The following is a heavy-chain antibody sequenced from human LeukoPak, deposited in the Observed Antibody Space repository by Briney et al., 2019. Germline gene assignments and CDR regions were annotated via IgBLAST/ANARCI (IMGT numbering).Heavy chain of an antibody. CDR3: AKVKPSGNTRWYFDY. CDR2: ISGSGGST. D-gene: IGHD1-26*01. V-gene: IGHV3-23*01. Sequence: GGSLRLSCAASGFTFSSYAMSWVRQAPGKGLEWASAISGSGGSTYYADSVKGRFTISRDNSKNTLYLQMNSLRAEDTAVYYCAKVKPSGNTRWYFDYWGQGTLVTVSS. J-gene: IGHJ4*02. CDR1: GFTFSSYA.